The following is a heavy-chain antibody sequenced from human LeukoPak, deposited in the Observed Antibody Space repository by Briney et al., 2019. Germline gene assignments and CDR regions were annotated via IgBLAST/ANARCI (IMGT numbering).Heavy chain of an antibody. V-gene: IGHV4-30-4*01. D-gene: IGHD3-16*01. Sequence: PSETLSLTCTVSGGSISSGDYYWRWIRQPPGKGLEWIGYIFYSGSTNYNPSLRSRVTMSLDTSKNQFSLKLNSVTAADTAVYYCARTLPGGLFDYWGQGTLVTVSS. CDR3: ARTLPGGLFDY. CDR1: GGSISSGDYY. CDR2: IFYSGST. J-gene: IGHJ4*02.